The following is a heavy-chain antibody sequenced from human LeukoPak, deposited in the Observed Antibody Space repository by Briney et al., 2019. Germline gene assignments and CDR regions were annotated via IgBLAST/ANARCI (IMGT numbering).Heavy chain of an antibody. CDR2: ISGSGGST. CDR3: AKGHYDFWSGYSFFDY. CDR1: GFTFGSYA. Sequence: GGSLRLSCAASGFTFGSYAMSWVRQAPGKGLEWVSAISGSGGSTYYADSVKGRFTISRDNSKNTLYLQMNSLRAEDTAVYYCAKGHYDFWSGYSFFDYWGQGTLVTVS. D-gene: IGHD3-3*01. V-gene: IGHV3-23*01. J-gene: IGHJ4*02.